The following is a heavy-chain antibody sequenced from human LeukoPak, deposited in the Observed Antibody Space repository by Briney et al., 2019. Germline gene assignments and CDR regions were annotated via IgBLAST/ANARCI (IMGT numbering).Heavy chain of an antibody. Sequence: GGSLRLSCAASGVTFRIYGMSWVRQAPGKGLEGVSGISGSGGTTNYAESVKGRFTISRDNSKNTLYLQMSSLRAEDTAVYYCAKAGADRVLRHFDWSAWEWGQGTLVTVSS. CDR3: AKAGADRVLRHFDWSAWE. CDR1: GVTFRIYG. J-gene: IGHJ4*02. D-gene: IGHD3-9*01. V-gene: IGHV3-23*01. CDR2: ISGSGGTT.